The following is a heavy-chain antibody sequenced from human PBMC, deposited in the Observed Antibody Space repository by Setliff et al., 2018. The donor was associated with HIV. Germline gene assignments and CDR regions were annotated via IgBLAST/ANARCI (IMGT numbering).Heavy chain of an antibody. J-gene: IGHJ6*03. CDR1: GGSISGYY. D-gene: IGHD2-2*01. CDR3: VRGYCSSTACYEDYYYMDV. Sequence: SETLSLTCTVSGGSISGYYWSWIRQPPGKGLEYIGSIFFTGNTIYNPSLKARVTLSVDMSKNQVFLRLSSVTAADTAVYYCVRGYCSSTACYEDYYYMDVWGKGSTVTVSS. V-gene: IGHV4-59*01. CDR2: IFFTGNT.